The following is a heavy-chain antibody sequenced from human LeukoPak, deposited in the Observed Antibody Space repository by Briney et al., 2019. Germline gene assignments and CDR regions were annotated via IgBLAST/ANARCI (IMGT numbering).Heavy chain of an antibody. Sequence: KPSETLSLTCAVYGGSFSGYYWSWIRQPPGKGLEWIEEINHSGSTNYNPSLKSRVTISVDTSKNQFSLKLSSVTAADTAVYYCARNRRLGGKNCSGGSCRTYYYYGMDVWGQGTTVTVSS. CDR2: INHSGST. CDR1: GGSFSGYY. J-gene: IGHJ6*02. V-gene: IGHV4-34*01. D-gene: IGHD2-15*01. CDR3: ARNRRLGGKNCSGGSCRTYYYYGMDV.